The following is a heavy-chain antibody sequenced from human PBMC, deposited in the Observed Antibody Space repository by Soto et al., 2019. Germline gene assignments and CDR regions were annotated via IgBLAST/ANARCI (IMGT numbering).Heavy chain of an antibody. D-gene: IGHD3-10*01. J-gene: IGHJ4*02. CDR2: ISGSGGST. CDR3: AKGYYGSGSYPLDY. V-gene: IGHV3-23*01. Sequence: HRGGSLRLSSATFGLTFSSYAMSWVRQAPGKGLECVSAISGSGGSTYYAASVKGRFTISRDNSKNTLYLQMNSLRAEDTAVYYCAKGYYGSGSYPLDYWGQGTLVTVSS. CDR1: GLTFSSYA.